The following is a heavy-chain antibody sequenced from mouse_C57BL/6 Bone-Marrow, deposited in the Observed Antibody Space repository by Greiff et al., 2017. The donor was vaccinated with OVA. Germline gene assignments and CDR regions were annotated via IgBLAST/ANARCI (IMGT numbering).Heavy chain of an antibody. J-gene: IGHJ1*03. CDR2: ISNGGGST. CDR3: ARLTGTCYFDD. Sequence: EVQGVESGGGLVQPGGSLKLSCAASGFTFSDYYMYWVRQTPEKRLEWVAYISNGGGSTYYPDTVKGRFTLSRDNAKNTLYLQMSRLKAEDTAMYFCARLTGTCYFDDWGTGTTVTVSS. CDR1: GFTFSDYY. V-gene: IGHV5-12*01. D-gene: IGHD2-13*01.